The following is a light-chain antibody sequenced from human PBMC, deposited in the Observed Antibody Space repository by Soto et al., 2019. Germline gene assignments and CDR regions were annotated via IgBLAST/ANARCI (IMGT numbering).Light chain of an antibody. CDR1: SSDVGSYNL. J-gene: IGLJ1*01. V-gene: IGLV2-23*02. CDR2: EVS. Sequence: QSALTQPASVSGSPGQAITISCTGTSSDVGSYNLVSWYQQHPGKAPKPMIFEVSKRPSGVSNRFSGSKSDNTASLAISGLQAEDEADYYCCSHAGSTTYVFGTGTKVTVL. CDR3: CSHAGSTTYV.